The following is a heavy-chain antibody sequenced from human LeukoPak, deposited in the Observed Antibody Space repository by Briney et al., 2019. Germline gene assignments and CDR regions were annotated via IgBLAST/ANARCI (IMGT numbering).Heavy chain of an antibody. CDR1: GFTFSSYS. CDR2: ITGNGGST. CDR3: AKDPLSYGGQYLDY. D-gene: IGHD4-23*01. Sequence: GGSLRLSCAASGFTFSSYSMSWVRQAPGKGLEWVSTITGNGGSTFYADSVKGQFTISRDNSKNTLSLQMNSLRAEDTAVYYCAKDPLSYGGQYLDYWGQGTLVTLSS. V-gene: IGHV3-23*01. J-gene: IGHJ4*02.